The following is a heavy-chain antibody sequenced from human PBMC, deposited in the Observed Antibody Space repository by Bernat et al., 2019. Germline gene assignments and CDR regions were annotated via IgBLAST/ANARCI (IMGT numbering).Heavy chain of an antibody. CDR2: ISSSGSTI. CDR1: GFTFSDYY. V-gene: IGHV3-11*01. D-gene: IGHD5/OR15-5a*01. CDR3: AREPVYEYYYYYMDV. J-gene: IGHJ6*03. Sequence: QVQLVVSGGGLVKPGGSLRLSCAAFGFTFSDYYMIWIRQAPGKGLEWVSYISSSGSTIYYAASVKGRFTITRDNAKNSLYLQMNSLRAEDTAVYYCAREPVYEYYYYYMDVWGKGTTVTVSS.